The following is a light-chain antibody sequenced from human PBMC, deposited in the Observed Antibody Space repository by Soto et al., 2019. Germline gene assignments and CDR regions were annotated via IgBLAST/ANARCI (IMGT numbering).Light chain of an antibody. CDR2: STS. Sequence: DIQMTQSPSSLSASVGDRVTITCRLSQSVSTFLNWYQQKPGKAPHLLISSTSTLQSGVPSRFSGSGSGTDFTLTISSLQPEDFATYYCQQTYTTPWTFCQGTKVDIK. CDR3: QQTYTTPWT. CDR1: QSVSTF. J-gene: IGKJ1*01. V-gene: IGKV1-39*01.